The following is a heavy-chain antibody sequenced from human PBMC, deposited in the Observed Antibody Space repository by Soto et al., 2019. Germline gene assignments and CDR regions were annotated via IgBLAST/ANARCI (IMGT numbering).Heavy chain of an antibody. CDR3: ARIEYSGYDPSVYFDY. V-gene: IGHV3-7*01. CDR2: IKQDGSEK. Sequence: GGSLRLSCAASGFTFSSYWMSWVRQAPGKGLEWVANIKQDGSEKYYVDSVKGRFTISRDNAKNSLYLQMNSLRAEDTAVYYCARIEYSGYDPSVYFDYWGQGTLVTVSS. D-gene: IGHD5-12*01. CDR1: GFTFSSYW. J-gene: IGHJ4*02.